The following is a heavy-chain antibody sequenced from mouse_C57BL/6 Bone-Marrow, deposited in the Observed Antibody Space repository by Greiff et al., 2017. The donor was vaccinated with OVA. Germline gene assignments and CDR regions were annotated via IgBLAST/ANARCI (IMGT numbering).Heavy chain of an antibody. CDR2: INYDGSST. CDR1: GFTFSDYY. J-gene: IGHJ3*01. V-gene: IGHV5-16*01. CDR3: ARVGYEGFAY. D-gene: IGHD3-1*01. Sequence: EVKLVESEGGLVQPGSSMKLSCTASGFTFSDYYMAWVRQVPEKGLEWVANINYDGSSTYYLDSLKSRFIISRDNAKNILYLQMSSLKSEDTATYYCARVGYEGFAYWGQGTLVTVSA.